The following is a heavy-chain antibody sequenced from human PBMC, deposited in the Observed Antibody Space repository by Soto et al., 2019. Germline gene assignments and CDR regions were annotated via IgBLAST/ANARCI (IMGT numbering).Heavy chain of an antibody. J-gene: IGHJ4*02. V-gene: IGHV1-46*01. CDR1: GYTFTSYY. Sequence: ASVKVSCKASGYTFTSYYMHWVRQAPGQGLEWMGIINPSGGSTSYAQKFQGRVTMTRDTSTSTVYMELSSLRSEDTAVYYCARKSVNDSSGYSLGYWGQGTLVTVYS. CDR2: INPSGGST. CDR3: ARKSVNDSSGYSLGY. D-gene: IGHD3-22*01.